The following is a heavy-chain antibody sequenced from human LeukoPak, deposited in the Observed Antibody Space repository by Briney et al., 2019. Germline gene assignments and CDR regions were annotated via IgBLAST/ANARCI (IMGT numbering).Heavy chain of an antibody. D-gene: IGHD3-10*01. J-gene: IGHJ4*02. CDR1: GYTFTSYG. V-gene: IGHV1-18*01. Sequence: ASVKVSCKGSGYTFTSYGVSWVRQAPGQGLGWMGWISAYNGNTNYAQKFKDRVALSTDSSTSTAYMELRSLTSDDTAVYYCARWGDEAYWGQGTLVTVSS. CDR2: ISAYNGNT. CDR3: ARWGDEAY.